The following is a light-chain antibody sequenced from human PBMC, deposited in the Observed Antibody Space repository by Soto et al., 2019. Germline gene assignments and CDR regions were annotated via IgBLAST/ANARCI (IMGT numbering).Light chain of an antibody. Sequence: AIQMTQSPSSLSASVGDRVTITCRASQDIRNDLGWYQQKPGEAPQLLIYAASHLQSGVPSMFSGSGSGTDFTLTISSLQPEDFATYYCLHEYTYPRTFGQGTKVDIK. J-gene: IGKJ1*01. V-gene: IGKV1-6*01. CDR1: QDIRND. CDR2: AAS. CDR3: LHEYTYPRT.